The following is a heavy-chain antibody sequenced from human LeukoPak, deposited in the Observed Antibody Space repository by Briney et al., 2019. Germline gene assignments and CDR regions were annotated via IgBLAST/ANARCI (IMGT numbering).Heavy chain of an antibody. V-gene: IGHV4-4*07. J-gene: IGHJ4*02. CDR2: LYTSGST. CDR3: ARGGSGGYYYG. Sequence: SETLSLTCTGSGGSISSYYWSWLRQPAGKGLEWIGRLYTSGSTNYNPSLKSRVTMSVDTSKNQFSLKLTSRTAADTAVYYCARGGSGGYYYGWGQGTLVTVSS. CDR1: GGSISSYY. D-gene: IGHD3-22*01.